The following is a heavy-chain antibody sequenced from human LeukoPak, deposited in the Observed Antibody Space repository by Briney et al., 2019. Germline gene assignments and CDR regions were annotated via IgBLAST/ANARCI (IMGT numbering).Heavy chain of an antibody. CDR2: IIPIFGTA. CDR3: ARDNYAGANWFDP. D-gene: IGHD1-7*01. J-gene: IGHJ5*02. Sequence: VASVKVSCKASGGTFSSYAISWVRQAPGQGLEWMGGIIPIFGTANYAQKFQGRVTITTDESTSTAYMELGSLRSEDTAVYYCARDNYAGANWFDPWGQGTLVTVSS. V-gene: IGHV1-69*05. CDR1: GGTFSSYA.